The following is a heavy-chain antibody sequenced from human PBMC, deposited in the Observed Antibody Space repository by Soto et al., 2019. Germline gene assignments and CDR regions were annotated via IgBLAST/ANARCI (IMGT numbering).Heavy chain of an antibody. CDR1: GFTFGSYS. Sequence: SGGSLRLSCAASGFTFGSYSMNWVRQAPGKGLEWVSIISGSGGATFYADSVKGRFTISRDNSKKSVFLQMDSLRADDTAVYYCAKVTDCGPSRCDDGIDIWGHGTMVTVSS. J-gene: IGHJ3*02. V-gene: IGHV3-23*01. CDR3: AKVTDCGPSRCDDGIDI. CDR2: ISGSGGAT. D-gene: IGHD2-21*01.